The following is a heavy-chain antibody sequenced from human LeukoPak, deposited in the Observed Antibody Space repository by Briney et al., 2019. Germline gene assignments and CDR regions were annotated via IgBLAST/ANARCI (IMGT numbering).Heavy chain of an antibody. Sequence: PGGSLRLSCAASGFTFSSYSMNWVRQAPGKGLEWVSSISSSSSYIYYADSVKGRFTISRDNAKNSLYLQMNSLRAEDTAVYYCATVRGYQLLSDAFDIWGQGTMVTVSS. CDR3: ATVRGYQLLSDAFDI. V-gene: IGHV3-21*01. J-gene: IGHJ3*02. CDR2: ISSSSSYI. D-gene: IGHD2-2*01. CDR1: GFTFSSYS.